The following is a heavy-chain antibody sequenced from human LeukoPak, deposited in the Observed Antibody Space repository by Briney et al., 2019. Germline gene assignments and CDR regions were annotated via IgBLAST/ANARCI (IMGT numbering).Heavy chain of an antibody. V-gene: IGHV5-51*01. D-gene: IGHD1-26*01. Sequence: GESLKISCKGSGYSFTSYWVGWVRQMPGKGLEWMGTIYPGDSDTRYSPSFQGQVTISADKSISTAYLQWSSLKASDTAMYYCARGVAGATNQPHDAFDIWGQGTMVTVSS. CDR1: GYSFTSYW. CDR3: ARGVAGATNQPHDAFDI. J-gene: IGHJ3*02. CDR2: IYPGDSDT.